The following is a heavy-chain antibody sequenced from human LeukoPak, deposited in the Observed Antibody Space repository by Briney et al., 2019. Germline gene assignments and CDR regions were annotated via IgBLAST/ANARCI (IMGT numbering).Heavy chain of an antibody. Sequence: PGGSLRLSCAASGFTFSSYSMNWVRQAPGKGLEWVSSISSSSSYIYYADSVKGRFTISRDNAKNSLYLQMNSLRAEDTAVYYCARDSNILYSGYDLNWFDPWGQGTLVTVSS. CDR3: ARDSNILYSGYDLNWFDP. CDR1: GFTFSSYS. D-gene: IGHD5-12*01. V-gene: IGHV3-21*01. J-gene: IGHJ5*02. CDR2: ISSSSSYI.